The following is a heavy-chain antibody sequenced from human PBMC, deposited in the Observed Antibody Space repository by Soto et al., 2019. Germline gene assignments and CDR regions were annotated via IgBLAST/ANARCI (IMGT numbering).Heavy chain of an antibody. D-gene: IGHD5-12*01. CDR1: GYTFTGYY. Sequence: XSVKVSCKTSGYTFTGYYMHWVRQAPGQGLEWLGWINPHSGGTNSAQKFEGRVTMTRDTSINTAYMELSRLRSDDTAVYYCARHLDNDGYNFDYWGQGPLATASA. CDR3: ARHLDNDGYNFDY. CDR2: INPHSGGT. V-gene: IGHV1-2*02. J-gene: IGHJ4*02.